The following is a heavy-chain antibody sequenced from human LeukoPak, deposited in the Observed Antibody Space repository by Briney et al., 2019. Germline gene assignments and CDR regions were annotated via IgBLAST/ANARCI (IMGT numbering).Heavy chain of an antibody. J-gene: IGHJ4*02. CDR3: ATPGGGVGGPWIHLTPLNY. V-gene: IGHV3-21*01. D-gene: IGHD5-18*01. CDR2: ISSSSSYI. CDR1: GFTFISYS. Sequence: GGSLRLSCAASGFTFISYSMNWVRQAPGKGLERVSSISSSSSYIYYADSVKGRFTISRDNAKNSLYLQMNSLRAEDTAVYYCATPGGGVGGPWIHLTPLNYWGQETMVTVSS.